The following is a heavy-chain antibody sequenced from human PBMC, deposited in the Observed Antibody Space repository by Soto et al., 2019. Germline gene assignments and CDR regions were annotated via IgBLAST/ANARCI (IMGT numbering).Heavy chain of an antibody. Sequence: ASVKVSCKASGYTFTSYGISWVRQAPGQGLEWMGWISAYNGNTNYAQKLQGRVTMTTDTSTSTAYMELRSLRSDDTAVYYCARDRTYDILTGYLNWFDPWGQGTLVTVSS. J-gene: IGHJ5*02. CDR1: GYTFTSYG. V-gene: IGHV1-18*04. CDR2: ISAYNGNT. D-gene: IGHD3-9*01. CDR3: ARDRTYDILTGYLNWFDP.